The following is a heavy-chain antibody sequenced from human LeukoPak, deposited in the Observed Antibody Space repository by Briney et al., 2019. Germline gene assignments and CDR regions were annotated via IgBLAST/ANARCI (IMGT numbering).Heavy chain of an antibody. CDR1: GGTFSSYA. CDR3: AREGGGSYWDWFDT. CDR2: IIPIFGTA. J-gene: IGHJ5*02. D-gene: IGHD1-26*01. Sequence: SVKVSCKASGGTFSSYAISWVRQAPGQGLEWMGGIIPIFGTANYAQKFQGRVTSTADESTSTAYMELSSLRSEDTAVYYCAREGGGSYWDWFDTWGQGTLVTVSS. V-gene: IGHV1-69*13.